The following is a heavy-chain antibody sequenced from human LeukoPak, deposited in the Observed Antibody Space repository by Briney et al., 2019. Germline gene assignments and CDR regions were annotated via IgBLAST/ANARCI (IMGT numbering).Heavy chain of an antibody. V-gene: IGHV3-7*01. D-gene: IGHD1-14*01. CDR3: AREGRGITSQNIEF. Sequence: PGGSLRLSCAASGSTFSSYWMSWVRQAPGKGLEWVANIKQDGSEKYYVDSVKGRFTISRDNAKNSLYLQMNSLRAEDTAVYYCAREGRGITSQNIEFWGQGTLVTVSS. CDR2: IKQDGSEK. CDR1: GSTFSSYW. J-gene: IGHJ4*02.